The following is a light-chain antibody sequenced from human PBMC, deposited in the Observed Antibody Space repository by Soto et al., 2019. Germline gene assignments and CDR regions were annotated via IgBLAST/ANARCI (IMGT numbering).Light chain of an antibody. CDR3: QQFNNWPRT. CDR1: QSVSIL. J-gene: IGKJ1*01. Sequence: EIVRTQSPATLSVSPGERATLHCRASQSVSILLAWYPQKPGQDPRILIHGATTRATGIPARFSRCVSGTEFTLTIGRLQSEDCAVYDGQQFNNWPRTFGPWTKVDI. V-gene: IGKV3-15*01. CDR2: GAT.